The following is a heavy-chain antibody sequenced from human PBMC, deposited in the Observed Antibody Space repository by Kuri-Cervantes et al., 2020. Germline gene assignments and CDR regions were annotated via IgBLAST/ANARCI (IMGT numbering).Heavy chain of an antibody. V-gene: IGHV3-9*01. CDR1: GFTFDDYA. CDR2: ISWNSGSI. J-gene: IGHJ4*02. CDR3: AKDMVRGAIILSAFDY. Sequence: SLKISCAASGFTFDDYAMHWVRQAPGKGLEWVSGISWNSGSIGYADSVKGRFTISRDNSKNTLYLQMNSLRAEDTAVYYCAKDMVRGAIILSAFDYWGQGTLVTVSS. D-gene: IGHD3-10*01.